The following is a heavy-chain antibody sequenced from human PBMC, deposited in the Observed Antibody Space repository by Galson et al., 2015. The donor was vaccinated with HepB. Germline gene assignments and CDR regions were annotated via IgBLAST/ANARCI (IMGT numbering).Heavy chain of an antibody. V-gene: IGHV4-34*01. CDR1: GGSFSGYY. J-gene: IGHJ5*02. CDR2: INHSGST. Sequence: SEPLSLTCAVYGGSFSGYYWSWIRQPPGKGLEWIGEINHSGSTNYNPSLKSRVTISVDTSKNQFSLKLSSVTAADTAVYYCATSYYYYLSWFDPWGQGTLVTVSS. CDR3: ATSYYYYLSWFDP. D-gene: IGHD3-22*01.